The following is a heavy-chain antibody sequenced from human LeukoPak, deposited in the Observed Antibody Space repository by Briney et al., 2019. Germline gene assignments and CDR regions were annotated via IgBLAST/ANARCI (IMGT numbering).Heavy chain of an antibody. J-gene: IGHJ3*02. Sequence: GGSLRLPCTASGFTFSSYSMNWVRQAPGKGLEWVSSISSSSSYMYYADSVKGRFTISRDNAKNSLYLQMNSLRAEDTAVYYCARHPDIAAADPHDAFDIWGQGTMVTVSS. V-gene: IGHV3-21*01. CDR3: ARHPDIAAADPHDAFDI. D-gene: IGHD6-13*01. CDR2: ISSSSSYM. CDR1: GFTFSSYS.